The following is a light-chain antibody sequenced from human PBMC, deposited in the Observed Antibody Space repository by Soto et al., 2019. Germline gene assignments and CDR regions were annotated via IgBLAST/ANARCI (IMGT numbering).Light chain of an antibody. CDR1: QSVGSN. V-gene: IGKV3-15*01. CDR3: QQYTNWPYT. CDR2: GAS. Sequence: EIVMTQSPATLSVSPGERASLSCRASQSVGSNLAWYQQTAGQAPRLLIYGASTRATGIPARFSGSGSGTEVTLTISSLQSEDFAVYSCQQYTNWPYTCGQGTKLEIK. J-gene: IGKJ2*01.